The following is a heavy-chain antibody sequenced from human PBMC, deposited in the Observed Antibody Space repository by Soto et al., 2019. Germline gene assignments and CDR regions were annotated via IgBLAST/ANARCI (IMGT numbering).Heavy chain of an antibody. CDR3: ARVVGYSYGYVKDY. Sequence: PGGSLILSCAASGFTFSSYEMNWVRQAPGKGLEWVSYISSSGSTIYYADSVKGRFTISRDNAKNSLYLQMNSLRAEDTAVYYCARVVGYSYGYVKDYWGQGTLVTVSS. J-gene: IGHJ4*02. CDR1: GFTFSSYE. D-gene: IGHD5-18*01. CDR2: ISSSGSTI. V-gene: IGHV3-48*03.